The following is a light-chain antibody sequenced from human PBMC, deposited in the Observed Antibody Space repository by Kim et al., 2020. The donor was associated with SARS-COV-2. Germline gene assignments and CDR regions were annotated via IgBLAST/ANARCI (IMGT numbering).Light chain of an antibody. CDR1: SSNIGNNA. CDR2: YDD. J-gene: IGLJ3*02. Sequence: ELTQPPSVSEAPRQRVTISCSGSSSNIGNNAVNWYQQLPGKAPKLLIYYDDLLPSGVSDRFSGSKSGTSASLAISGLQSEDEADYNCAAWDDSLSSWV. CDR3: AAWDDSLSSWV. V-gene: IGLV1-36*01.